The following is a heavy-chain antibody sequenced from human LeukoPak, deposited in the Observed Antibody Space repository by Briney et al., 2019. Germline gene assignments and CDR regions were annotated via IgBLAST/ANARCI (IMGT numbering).Heavy chain of an antibody. CDR1: GGSFSGYY. CDR3: ARVSRRRYYDAFDI. CDR2: INHSGST. J-gene: IGHJ3*02. D-gene: IGHD1-26*01. V-gene: IGHV4-34*01. Sequence: SETLSLTCAVYGGSFSGYYWSWIRQPPGKGLEWIGEINHSGSTNYNPSLKSRVTISVDTSKNQFSLKLSSVTAADTAVYYCARVSRRRYYDAFDIWGQGTMVTVSS.